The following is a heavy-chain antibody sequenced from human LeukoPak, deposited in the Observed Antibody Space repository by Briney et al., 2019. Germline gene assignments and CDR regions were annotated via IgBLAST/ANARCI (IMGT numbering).Heavy chain of an antibody. Sequence: ASVKVSCKASGGTFSSYAISWVRQAPGQGLEWMGGIIPIFGTANYAQKFQGRVTITADESTSTAYMELSSLRSEDTAVYYCARSPVEDVWGSYRYSYYFDYWGQGTLVTVSS. CDR2: IIPIFGTA. D-gene: IGHD3-16*02. J-gene: IGHJ4*02. V-gene: IGHV1-69*13. CDR1: GGTFSSYA. CDR3: ARSPVEDVWGSYRYSYYFDY.